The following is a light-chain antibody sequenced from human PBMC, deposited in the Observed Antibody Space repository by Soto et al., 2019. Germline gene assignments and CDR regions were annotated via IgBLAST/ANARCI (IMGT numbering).Light chain of an antibody. CDR3: NSYTGTSARYA. CDR1: SSDVGRYNY. Sequence: QSVLTQPASVSGSPGQSITISCTGTSSDVGRYNYVSWYQQYPGRAPKLIIFDVTNRPSGVSHRFSGSKSGNTASLTISGLQAEDVADYYCNSYTGTSARYAFGTGTKLTVL. V-gene: IGLV2-14*03. CDR2: DVT. J-gene: IGLJ1*01.